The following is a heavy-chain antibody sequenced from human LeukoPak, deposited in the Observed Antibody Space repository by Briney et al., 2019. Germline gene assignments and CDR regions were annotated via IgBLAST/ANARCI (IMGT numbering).Heavy chain of an antibody. Sequence: GGSLRLSCAASGFTSSNAWMGWVRQTPGKGLEWLGRIKSKTDGGTTDYAAPVKGRFTISRDDSENTLYLQMNSLKTEDTAVYYCTRDRSYCSSTSCYNDYWGQGTLVTVSS. J-gene: IGHJ4*02. V-gene: IGHV3-15*01. CDR1: GFTSSNAW. D-gene: IGHD2-2*01. CDR3: TRDRSYCSSTSCYNDY. CDR2: IKSKTDGGTT.